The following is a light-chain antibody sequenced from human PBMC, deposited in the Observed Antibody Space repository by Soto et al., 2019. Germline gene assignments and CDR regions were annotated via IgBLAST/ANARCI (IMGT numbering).Light chain of an antibody. V-gene: IGKV3-20*01. J-gene: IGKJ1*01. Sequence: EIVLTQSPGTLSLSPGERATLSCRASQSVSSSYLAWYQQKPGQAPRLLIHDASSRATGIPDRFSGSGSGTDFTLTISRLEPEDFAVYYCQQYGSAPQTFGQGTKVEIK. CDR1: QSVSSSY. CDR2: DAS. CDR3: QQYGSAPQT.